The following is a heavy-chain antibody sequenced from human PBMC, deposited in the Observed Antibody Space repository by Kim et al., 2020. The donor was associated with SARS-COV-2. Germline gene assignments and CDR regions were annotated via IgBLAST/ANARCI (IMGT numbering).Heavy chain of an antibody. V-gene: IGHV6-1*01. J-gene: IGHJ6*02. D-gene: IGHD6-13*01. Sequence: SQTLSLTCAISGDSVSSNSAAWNWIRQSPSRGLEWLGRTYYRSKWYNDYAVSVKSRITINPDTSKNQFSLQLNSVTPEDTAVYYCARDQADRQQLVRYYYYGMDVWGQGTTVTVSS. CDR3: ARDQADRQQLVRYYYYGMDV. CDR2: TYYRSKWYN. CDR1: GDSVSSNSAA.